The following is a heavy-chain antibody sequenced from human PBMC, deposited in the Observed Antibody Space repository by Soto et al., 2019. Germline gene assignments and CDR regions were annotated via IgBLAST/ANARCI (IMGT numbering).Heavy chain of an antibody. Sequence: SETLSLTCTVSGGSISCYYWSWIRQPPGKGLEWIGYIYYSGSTNYNPSLKSRVTISVDTSKNQFSLKLSSVTAADTAVYYCARTTIYCSGGSCYYYYYMDVWGKGTTVTVSS. CDR1: GGSISCYY. J-gene: IGHJ6*03. CDR2: IYYSGST. CDR3: ARTTIYCSGGSCYYYYYMDV. D-gene: IGHD2-15*01. V-gene: IGHV4-59*01.